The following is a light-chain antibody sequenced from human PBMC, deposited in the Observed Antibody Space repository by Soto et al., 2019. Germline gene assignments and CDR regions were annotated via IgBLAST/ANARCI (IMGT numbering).Light chain of an antibody. V-gene: IGLV2-14*01. CDR2: EVT. Sequence: QPVLTQPASVSGSPGQSITISYTGGSSDIGGYNYVSWFQQHPGKAPKLMIYEVTNRPSGVSNRFSGSKSGSTASLTISGLQAEDEADYYCSSYTSSNTLVFGTGTKLTVL. CDR1: SSDIGGYNY. CDR3: SSYTSSNTLV. J-gene: IGLJ1*01.